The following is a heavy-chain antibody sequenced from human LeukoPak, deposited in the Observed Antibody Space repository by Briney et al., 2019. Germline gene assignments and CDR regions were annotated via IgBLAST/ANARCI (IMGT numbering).Heavy chain of an antibody. Sequence: GGSLRLSCAASGFTFSSYGMHWVRQAPGKGLEWGAVIWYDGSNKYYADSVKGRFTISRDNSKNTLYLQMNSLRAEDTAVFYCAKEGGGYSYGRGWYFDYWGQGTLVTVSS. D-gene: IGHD5-18*01. CDR3: AKEGGGYSYGRGWYFDY. CDR2: IWYDGSNK. V-gene: IGHV3-30*02. J-gene: IGHJ4*02. CDR1: GFTFSSYG.